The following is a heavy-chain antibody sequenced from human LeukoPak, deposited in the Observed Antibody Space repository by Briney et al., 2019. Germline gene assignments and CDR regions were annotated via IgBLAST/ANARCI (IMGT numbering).Heavy chain of an antibody. J-gene: IGHJ6*02. CDR3: ARRRLDYDFWSGPDYGMDV. CDR1: GGSIRSSYYY. CDR2: IYYSGST. D-gene: IGHD3-3*01. V-gene: IGHV4-31*03. Sequence: PSETLSLTCTVSGGSIRSSYYYWGWIRQHPGKGPEWIGYIYYSGSTYYNPSLKSRVTISVDTSKNQFSLKLSSVTAADTAVYYCARRRLDYDFWSGPDYGMDVWGQGTTVTVSS.